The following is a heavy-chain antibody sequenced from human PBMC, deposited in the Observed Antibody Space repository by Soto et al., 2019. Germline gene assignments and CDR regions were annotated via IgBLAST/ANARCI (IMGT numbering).Heavy chain of an antibody. CDR1: GFTFSSYA. Sequence: QVQLVESGGGVVQPGRSLRLSCAASGFTFSSYAMHWVRQAPGKGLEWVAVISYDGSNKYYADSVKGRFTISRDNSKNTLYLQMNSLRAEDTAVYYCARDRGWIAVGQQKYYYYGMDVWGQGTTVTVSS. CDR2: ISYDGSNK. CDR3: ARDRGWIAVGQQKYYYYGMDV. J-gene: IGHJ6*02. V-gene: IGHV3-30-3*01. D-gene: IGHD6-19*01.